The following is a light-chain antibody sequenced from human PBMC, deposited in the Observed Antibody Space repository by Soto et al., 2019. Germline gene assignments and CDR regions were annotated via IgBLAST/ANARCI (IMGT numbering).Light chain of an antibody. CDR1: QSISNSY. V-gene: IGKV3-20*01. CDR3: QQYGSSTRT. Sequence: EIVLTQSPGTLSLSPGEGATLSCRASQSISNSYLAWYQQKHGQAPRILMYGASSRATGIPDRFSGSVSVTDGTLTISRLEQEDVSVYVCQQYGSSTRTFGQGTKVDIK. CDR2: GAS. J-gene: IGKJ1*01.